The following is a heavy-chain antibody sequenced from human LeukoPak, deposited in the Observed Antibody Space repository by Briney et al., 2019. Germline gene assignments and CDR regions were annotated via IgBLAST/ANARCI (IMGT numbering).Heavy chain of an antibody. V-gene: IGHV4-59*08. Sequence: SETLSLTCTVSGGSISSYYWSWIRQPPGKGLEWIGDVYSSGSTNYNSSLESRVTISVGTSKKQFSLKLSSVTAADTAVYYCARRRTTGLSGYMGVWGKGTTVTVSS. CDR2: VYSSGST. D-gene: IGHD2-2*01. CDR3: ARRRTTGLSGYMGV. J-gene: IGHJ6*03. CDR1: GGSISSYY.